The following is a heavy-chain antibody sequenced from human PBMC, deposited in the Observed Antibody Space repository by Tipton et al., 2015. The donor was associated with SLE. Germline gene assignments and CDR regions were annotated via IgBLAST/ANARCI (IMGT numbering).Heavy chain of an antibody. CDR2: NNHSGST. Sequence: TLSLTCAVYDGSPSGYYWSWIRQSPGKGLEWMGENNHSGSTKYSSSNRSRVTISVDTFKNQLSLKLRSVTASDVAVYYCARGYYDLSHTGVSPNPRYFDYWGQWTLVTVSS. V-gene: IGHV4-34*01. D-gene: IGHD3-3*01. CDR1: DGSPSGYY. J-gene: IGHJ4*02. CDR3: ARGYYDLSHTGVSPNPRYFDY.